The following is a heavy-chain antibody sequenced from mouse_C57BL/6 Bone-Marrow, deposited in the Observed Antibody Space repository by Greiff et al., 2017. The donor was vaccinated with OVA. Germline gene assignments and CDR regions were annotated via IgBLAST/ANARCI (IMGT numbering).Heavy chain of an antibody. Sequence: VQLQQSGAELAKPGASVKLSCTASGYTFTSYWMHWVKQRPGQGLEWIGYINPSSGYTKYNQNFKDKATLTADKSSSTVYLQLSRLTYENAADYYCASRGNYYVSSLTEDFDVWGTGTSVTVSS. CDR3: ASRGNYYVSSLTEDFDV. CDR2: INPSSGYT. V-gene: IGHV1-7*01. J-gene: IGHJ1*03. D-gene: IGHD1-1*01. CDR1: GYTFTSYW.